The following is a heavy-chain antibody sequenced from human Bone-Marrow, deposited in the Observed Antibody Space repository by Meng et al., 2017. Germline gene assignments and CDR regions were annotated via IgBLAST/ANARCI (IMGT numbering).Heavy chain of an antibody. CDR1: GYTFTGYY. Sequence: ASVKVSCKASGYTFTGYYMHWVRQAPGQGLEWMGRINPNSGGTNYAQKLQGRVTMTRDTSISTAYMELSRLRSDDTAVYYCARDLTYIRYFDWLFLSPYFDYWGQGTLVTVSS. J-gene: IGHJ4*02. V-gene: IGHV1-2*06. CDR2: INPNSGGT. D-gene: IGHD3-9*01. CDR3: ARDLTYIRYFDWLFLSPYFDY.